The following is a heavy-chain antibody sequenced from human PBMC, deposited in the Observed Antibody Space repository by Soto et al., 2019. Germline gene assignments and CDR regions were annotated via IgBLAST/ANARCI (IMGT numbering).Heavy chain of an antibody. CDR2: IIPISDTT. V-gene: IGHV1-69*13. J-gene: IGHJ6*02. Sequence: SVKVSCKASGGTFSSYAISWVRQAPGQGLEWMGGIIPISDTTNYAQKFQGRVTITADESTSTAYMELSSLRSEDTAVYYCARSQGSSTSLEIYYYYYYGMDVWGQGTTVTVSS. CDR3: ARSQGSSTSLEIYYYYYYGMDV. CDR1: GGTFSSYA. D-gene: IGHD2-2*01.